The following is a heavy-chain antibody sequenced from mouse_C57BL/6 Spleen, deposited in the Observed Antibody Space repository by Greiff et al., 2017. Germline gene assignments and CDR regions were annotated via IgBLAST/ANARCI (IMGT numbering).Heavy chain of an antibody. Sequence: QVQLQQSGAALVKPGASVKISCKAFGYAFSSYWMNWVKQRPGKCLAWIVQIYPGDGDTNHNGTFKGTAALTADKSSSTAYMQLSSLTSVDSAVDFCSRDGSPVDYWGQGTTRTVSS. CDR1: GYAFSSYW. J-gene: IGHJ2*01. CDR2: IYPGDGDT. V-gene: IGHV1-80*01. CDR3: SRDGSPVDY. D-gene: IGHD1-1*01.